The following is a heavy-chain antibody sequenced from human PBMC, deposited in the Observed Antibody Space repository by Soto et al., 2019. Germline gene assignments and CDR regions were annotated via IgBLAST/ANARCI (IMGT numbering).Heavy chain of an antibody. Sequence: QLQLQESGSGLVRPSETLSLTCTVSGGSISSGGDSCSWIRQXPGKGLEWIGYIYHSGSAIYNPSLKSRVTMSADRSKNQFSLRLNSVTAADTAVYYCARAQIPHWFDPWGQGILVTVSP. CDR3: ARAQIPHWFDP. CDR1: GGSISSGGDS. CDR2: IYHSGSA. D-gene: IGHD2-21*01. V-gene: IGHV4-30-2*01. J-gene: IGHJ5*02.